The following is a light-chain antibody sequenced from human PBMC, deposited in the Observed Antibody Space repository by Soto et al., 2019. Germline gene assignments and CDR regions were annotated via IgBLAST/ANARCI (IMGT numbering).Light chain of an antibody. J-gene: IGKJ5*01. CDR1: QSVSSY. CDR2: DAS. Sequence: SLSPATLSLSPGESATLSCRASQSVSSYLAWYHQKPGQAPRLLIYDASNRATGIPARFSGGGAGTNDSLTTISRLAHEDAVVYYCQQSDESVTFGQGTRLEIK. CDR3: QQSDESVT. V-gene: IGKV3-11*01.